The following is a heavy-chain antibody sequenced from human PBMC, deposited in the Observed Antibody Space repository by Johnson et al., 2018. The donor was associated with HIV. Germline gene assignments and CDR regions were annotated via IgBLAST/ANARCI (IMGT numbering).Heavy chain of an antibody. CDR3: ARESLLITPRRDDAFDI. Sequence: VQLVESGGGLVQPGGSLRLSCAASGFTLSTYWMSWVRQAPGKGLEWVANIKQDGSDKYYVDSVKGRFTISRDNAKNSLYLQMNSLTAEDTALYYCARESLLITPRRDDAFDIWGQGTMVTVSS. CDR1: GFTLSTYW. V-gene: IGHV3-7*03. J-gene: IGHJ3*02. D-gene: IGHD6-6*01. CDR2: IKQDGSDK.